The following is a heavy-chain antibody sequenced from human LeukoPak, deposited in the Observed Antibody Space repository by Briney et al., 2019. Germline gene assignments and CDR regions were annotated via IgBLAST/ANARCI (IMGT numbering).Heavy chain of an antibody. V-gene: IGHV4-34*01. J-gene: IGHJ5*02. Sequence: SETLSLTCTVYGGSFSGYYWSWIRQPPGKGLEWIGEINHSGSTNYNPSLKSRVTISVDTSKNQFSLKLSSVTAADTAVYYCARGTRAHNWFDPWGQGTLVTVSS. CDR1: GGSFSGYY. CDR2: INHSGST. D-gene: IGHD1-1*01. CDR3: ARGTRAHNWFDP.